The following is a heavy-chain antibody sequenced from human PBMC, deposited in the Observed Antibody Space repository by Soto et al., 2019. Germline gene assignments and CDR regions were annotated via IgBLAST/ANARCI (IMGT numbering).Heavy chain of an antibody. Sequence: GGSLRLACAAAGFAFRSYAMTWVLQAPGKGLEWVSSISGSGGITYYADSVKGRFTISRDHSKNALYLQMNSLRVEDTAVYYCVQAQTKAEYVPPASDHSRQGALVTVPS. CDR3: VQAQTKAEYVPPASDH. V-gene: IGHV3-23*01. CDR2: ISGSGGIT. J-gene: IGHJ4*02. D-gene: IGHD3-16*01. CDR1: GFAFRSYA.